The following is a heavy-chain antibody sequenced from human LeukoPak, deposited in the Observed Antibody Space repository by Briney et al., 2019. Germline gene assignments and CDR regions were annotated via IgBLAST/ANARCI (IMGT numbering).Heavy chain of an antibody. CDR3: ARATYASGSYSF. J-gene: IGHJ4*02. CDR1: GGSFSGYY. CDR2: INHSGST. Sequence: SETLSLTCAVYGGSFSGYYWTWIRQPPGKGLEWIGEINHSGSTNYNPSLKSRVTISVDTSKHQFSLKLRSVSAADTAVYYCARATYASGSYSFWGQGTLVTVSS. D-gene: IGHD3-10*01. V-gene: IGHV4-34*01.